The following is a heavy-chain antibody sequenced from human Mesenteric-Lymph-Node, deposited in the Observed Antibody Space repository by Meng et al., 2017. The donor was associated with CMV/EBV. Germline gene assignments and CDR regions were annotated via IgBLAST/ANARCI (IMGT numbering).Heavy chain of an antibody. CDR3: ARAGAGYYDSSGSKRDWYFDL. D-gene: IGHD3-22*01. V-gene: IGHV3-30*04. CDR1: GFTFSSYA. Sequence: GGSLRLSCAASGFTFSSYAMHWVRQAPGKGLEWVAVISYDGSNKYYADSVKGRFTISRDNSKNTLYLQMNSLRAEDTAVYYCARAGAGYYDSSGSKRDWYFDLWGRGTLVTVSS. J-gene: IGHJ2*01. CDR2: ISYDGSNK.